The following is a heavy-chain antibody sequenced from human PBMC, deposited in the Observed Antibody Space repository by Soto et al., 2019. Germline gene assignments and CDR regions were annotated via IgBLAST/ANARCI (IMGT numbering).Heavy chain of an antibody. CDR2: IKQDGSEK. D-gene: IGHD4-17*01. CDR3: ARDMGATVTWWYFDL. CDR1: GFTFSSYW. V-gene: IGHV3-7*01. Sequence: GGSLRLSCAASGFTFSSYWMSWVRQAPGKGLEWVANIKQDGSEKYYVDSVKGRFTISRDNAKNSLYLQMNSLRAEDTAVYYCARDMGATVTWWYFDLWGRGTLVTVSS. J-gene: IGHJ2*01.